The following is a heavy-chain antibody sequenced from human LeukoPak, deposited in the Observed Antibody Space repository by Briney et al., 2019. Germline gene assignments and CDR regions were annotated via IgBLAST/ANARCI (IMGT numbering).Heavy chain of an antibody. CDR1: GFTFDDYA. D-gene: IGHD6-13*01. CDR3: AKGSSSRPFYYFDY. J-gene: IGHJ4*02. CDR2: ISWNSGSI. V-gene: IGHV3-9*01. Sequence: PTGRSLRLSCAASGFTFDDYAMHWVRQAPGKGLEWVSGISWNSGSIGYADSVKGRFTNSRDNAKNSLYLQMNSLRAEDTALYYCAKGSSSRPFYYFDYWGQGTLVTVSS.